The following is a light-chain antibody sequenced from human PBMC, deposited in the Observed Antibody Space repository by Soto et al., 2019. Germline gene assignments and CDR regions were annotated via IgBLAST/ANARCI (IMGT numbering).Light chain of an antibody. Sequence: QAVVTQPPSVSGATGQRVTISCTGSSSNIGAGYDVHWYQQLPGTAPKLLIYGNSNRPSGVPDRFSGSKSGTSASLAITGLQAEDEAHYYCQSYDSSLSGVVFGGGTKLTVL. CDR1: SSNIGAGYD. CDR3: QSYDSSLSGVV. CDR2: GNS. V-gene: IGLV1-40*01. J-gene: IGLJ2*01.